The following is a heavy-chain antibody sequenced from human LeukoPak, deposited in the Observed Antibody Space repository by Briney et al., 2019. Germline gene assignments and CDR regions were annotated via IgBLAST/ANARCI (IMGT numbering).Heavy chain of an antibody. D-gene: IGHD6-13*01. CDR3: ARRRSGWYKPRHTWFDT. CDR2: INHSGST. V-gene: IGHV4-34*01. Sequence: SETLSLTCAVYGGSFSGYYWSWIRQPPGKGLEWIGEINHSGSTNYNPSLKSRVNISVDTSKNQFSLKLSSVTAADTAVYYCARRRSGWYKPRHTWFDTWGQGTRVTVSS. CDR1: GGSFSGYY. J-gene: IGHJ5*02.